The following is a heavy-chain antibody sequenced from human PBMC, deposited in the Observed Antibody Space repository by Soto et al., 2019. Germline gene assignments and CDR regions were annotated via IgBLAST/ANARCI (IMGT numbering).Heavy chain of an antibody. CDR3: ARDRGYSNSNFYYYGMDA. J-gene: IGHJ6*02. D-gene: IGHD4-4*01. V-gene: IGHV3-21*01. CDR1: GFTFSSYS. Sequence: GSLRLSCAVSGFTFSSYSINWVLQAPVKVLHRVSSISQSGSVSYYADSVKGRFTISRDNANDSLDLQMNGLRADDTAVYYCARDRGYSNSNFYYYGMDAWGQGTTVTVSS. CDR2: ISQSGSVS.